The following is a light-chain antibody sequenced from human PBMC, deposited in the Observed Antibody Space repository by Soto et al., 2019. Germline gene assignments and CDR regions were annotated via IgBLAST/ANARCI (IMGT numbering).Light chain of an antibody. CDR2: EGS. J-gene: IGLJ1*01. V-gene: IGLV2-23*01. CDR1: SSDVGSYNV. Sequence: VLTQPASVSGSPGQSITISCTGTSSDVGSYNVVSWYQQHPGKAPKLMIYEGSKRPSGVSNRFSGSKSGNTASLTISGLQAEDEADYYCCSYADSSTYVFGTGTKVTVL. CDR3: CSYADSSTYV.